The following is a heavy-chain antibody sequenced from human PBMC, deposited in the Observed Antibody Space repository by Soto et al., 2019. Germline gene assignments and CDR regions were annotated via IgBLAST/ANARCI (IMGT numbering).Heavy chain of an antibody. D-gene: IGHD2-2*01. V-gene: IGHV4-39*01. CDR2: IYYSGST. J-gene: IGHJ6*03. Sequence: SETLSLTCTVSGGSISSSSYYWGWIRQPPGKGLEWIGSIYYSGSTYYNPSLKSRVTISVDTSKNQFSLKLSSVTAADTAVYYCARRSSRYCSSTSCSNPYYYYYYMDVWGKGTTVTVSS. CDR1: GGSISSSSYY. CDR3: ARRSSRYCSSTSCSNPYYYYYYMDV.